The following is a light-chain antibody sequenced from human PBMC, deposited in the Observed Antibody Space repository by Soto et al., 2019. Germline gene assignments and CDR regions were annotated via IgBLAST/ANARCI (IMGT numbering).Light chain of an antibody. J-gene: IGKJ2*01. Sequence: EIVLTQSPGTLSLSPGERATLSCRASQSVSSSYLAWYQQKPGQAPRLLIYGASSRATGIPDRFSGSGSGTDSTLNISRLEPDDFAVYYCQQYGSSPYTFGQGTKLEIK. CDR3: QQYGSSPYT. V-gene: IGKV3-20*01. CDR2: GAS. CDR1: QSVSSSY.